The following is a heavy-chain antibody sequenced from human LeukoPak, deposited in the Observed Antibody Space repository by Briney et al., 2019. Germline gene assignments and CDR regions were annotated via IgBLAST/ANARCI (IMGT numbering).Heavy chain of an antibody. Sequence: GESLKISCKGSGYSFATYWNAWVRQMPGKGLEWMGIIYPGDSDIRYSPSFQGQVTISADKSISTVYLQWSSLKASDTAMYYCARQRESRAWGGAFDYWGQGTLITVSS. D-gene: IGHD3-16*01. J-gene: IGHJ4*02. CDR1: GYSFATYW. CDR2: IYPGDSDI. V-gene: IGHV5-51*01. CDR3: ARQRESRAWGGAFDY.